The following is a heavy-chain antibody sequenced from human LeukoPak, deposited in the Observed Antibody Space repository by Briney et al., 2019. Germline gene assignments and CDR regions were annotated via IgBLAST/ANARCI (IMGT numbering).Heavy chain of an antibody. J-gene: IGHJ4*02. CDR3: ARGSSSSWYSAYYFDY. CDR1: GGSFGGYY. D-gene: IGHD6-13*01. Sequence: SETLSLTCAVYGGSFGGYYWSWIRQPPGKGLEWIGEINHSGSTNYNPSLKSRVTISVDTSKNQFSLKLSSVTAAGTAVYYCARGSSSSWYSAYYFDYWGQGTLVTVSS. CDR2: INHSGST. V-gene: IGHV4-34*01.